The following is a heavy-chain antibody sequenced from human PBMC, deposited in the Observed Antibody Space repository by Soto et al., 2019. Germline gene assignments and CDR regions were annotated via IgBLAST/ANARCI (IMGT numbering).Heavy chain of an antibody. CDR2: ISVYNGNT. CDR3: ARLTNYDILTGAYDF. D-gene: IGHD3-9*01. J-gene: IGHJ4*02. CDR1: GYTFSSYR. Sequence: ASVKVSCKASGYTFSSYRISWVRQAPRQGLERMGWISVYNGNTKYAQKLQGRVTMTTDTSTSTAHLELRSLRSDDTAVYYCARLTNYDILTGAYDFWGQGILVTVSS. V-gene: IGHV1-18*01.